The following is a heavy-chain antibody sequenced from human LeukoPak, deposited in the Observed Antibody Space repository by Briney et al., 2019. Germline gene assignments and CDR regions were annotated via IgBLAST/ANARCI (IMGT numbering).Heavy chain of an antibody. CDR1: GFTFSSYW. D-gene: IGHD3-10*01. Sequence: GGSLRLSCAASGFTFSSYWMSWVRQAPGKGLEWVANIKQDGSEKYYVDSVKGRFTISRDNAKNSLYLQMNSLRAEDTAVYYCARADSYGSGSYYKDYWGQGTLVTVSS. CDR3: ARADSYGSGSYYKDY. CDR2: IKQDGSEK. V-gene: IGHV3-7*01. J-gene: IGHJ4*02.